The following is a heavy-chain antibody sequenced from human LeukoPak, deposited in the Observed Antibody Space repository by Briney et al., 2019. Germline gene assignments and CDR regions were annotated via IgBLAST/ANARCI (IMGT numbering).Heavy chain of an antibody. Sequence: SVKVSCKAWGGTFRSYAISWVRQARGQGLEWMGGRIPIVGTANYAQKFQGRVTITADESTSTAYMELSSLRSEDTAVYYCARGKNDFWSGYYYDAFDIWGQGTMVTVSS. D-gene: IGHD3-3*01. CDR1: GGTFRSYA. CDR3: ARGKNDFWSGYYYDAFDI. CDR2: RIPIVGTA. J-gene: IGHJ3*02. V-gene: IGHV1-69*13.